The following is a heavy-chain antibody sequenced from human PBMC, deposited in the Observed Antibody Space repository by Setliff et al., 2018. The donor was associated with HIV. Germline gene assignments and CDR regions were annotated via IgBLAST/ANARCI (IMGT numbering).Heavy chain of an antibody. D-gene: IGHD2-15*01. CDR3: ARAAPYCSGTSCYTKY. Sequence: GESLKISCKASGYSFTNYWVGWVRQMPGNGLEWVGLIWPDDSDTIYNPSFQGQVTFSADKSISTAYLQWSRLKASDSAMYYCARAAPYCSGTSCYTKYWGRGTLVTSPQ. CDR2: IWPDDSDT. J-gene: IGHJ4*02. CDR1: GYSFTNYW. V-gene: IGHV5-51*01.